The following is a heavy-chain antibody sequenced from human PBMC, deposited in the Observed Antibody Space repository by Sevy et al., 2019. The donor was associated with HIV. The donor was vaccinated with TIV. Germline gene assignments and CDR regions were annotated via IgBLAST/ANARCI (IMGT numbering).Heavy chain of an antibody. V-gene: IGHV3-20*04. CDR2: ISGPGLST. CDR3: ARDCSSATCLWGLDV. J-gene: IGHJ6*02. CDR1: GFTFNTHA. Sequence: GGSLRLSCAASGFTFNTHAMTWVRQAPGKGLEWVSVISGPGLSTYYADSVKGRFTISRDNAKTSLYLQMNSLRAEDTAVYYCARDCSSATCLWGLDVWGQGTTVTVSS. D-gene: IGHD2-2*01.